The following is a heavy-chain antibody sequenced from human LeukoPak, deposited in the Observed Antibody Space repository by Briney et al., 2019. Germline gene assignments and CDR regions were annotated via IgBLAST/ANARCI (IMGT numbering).Heavy chain of an antibody. Sequence: SETLSLTCTVSGGSISSYYWSWIRQPPGKGLEWIGYIYYSGSTNYNPSLKSRVTISVDTSKNQFSLKLSSETAADTAVYYCARGQSIAAAGTFDYWGQGTLVTVSS. J-gene: IGHJ4*02. CDR3: ARGQSIAAAGTFDY. D-gene: IGHD6-13*01. CDR1: GGSISSYY. V-gene: IGHV4-59*01. CDR2: IYYSGST.